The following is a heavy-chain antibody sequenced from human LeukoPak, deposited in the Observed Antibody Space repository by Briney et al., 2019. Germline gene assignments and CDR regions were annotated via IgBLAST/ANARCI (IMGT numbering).Heavy chain of an antibody. CDR3: AKDYSDSRVADVFFEY. D-gene: IGHD2-15*01. Sequence: GGPLRLSCAASGLTFSDYAMSWSRQAPGKGLEWVSGITSGFTPHYADSVKGRFTISRDNSKNTFHLQLNSLRAEDTAVYYCAKDYSDSRVADVFFEYWGQGTLVTVSS. CDR1: GLTFSDYA. CDR2: ITSGFTP. V-gene: IGHV3-23*01. J-gene: IGHJ4*02.